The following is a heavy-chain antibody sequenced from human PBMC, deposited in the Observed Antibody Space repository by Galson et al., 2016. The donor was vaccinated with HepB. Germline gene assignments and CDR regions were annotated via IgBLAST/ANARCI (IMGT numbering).Heavy chain of an antibody. J-gene: IGHJ4*02. CDR3: ARVPSASTALGY. CDR2: INPSGGRT. CDR1: GYILTSYN. V-gene: IGHV1-46*04. Sequence: SVKVSCKASGYILTSYNIHWVRQAPGQGLVWMGIINPSGGRTSHAQTVQGRVTMTRDTAANTVYLELSSLRLEDTAVYYCARVPSASTALGYWRQGTLVTVSS.